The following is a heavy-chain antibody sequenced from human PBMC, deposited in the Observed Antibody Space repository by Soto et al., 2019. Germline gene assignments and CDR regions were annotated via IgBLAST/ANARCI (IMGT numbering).Heavy chain of an antibody. Sequence: GGSLRLSCAASGFTFSSYWMSWVRQAPGKGLEWVANIKQDGSEKYYVDSVKGRFTISRDNAKNSLYLQMNSLRAEDTAVYYCARGADFWSGYYFALDCWGQGTLVTVSS. CDR3: ARGADFWSGYYFALDC. CDR1: GFTFSSYW. D-gene: IGHD3-3*01. J-gene: IGHJ4*02. CDR2: IKQDGSEK. V-gene: IGHV3-7*04.